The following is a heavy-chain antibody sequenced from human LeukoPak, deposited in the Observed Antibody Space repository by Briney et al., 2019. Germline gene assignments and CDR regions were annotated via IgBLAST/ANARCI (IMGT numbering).Heavy chain of an antibody. D-gene: IGHD3-9*01. CDR1: GGSISSSSYY. V-gene: IGHV4-39*01. Sequence: SETLSLTCTVSGGSISSSSYYWGWIRQPSGKGLEWIGSIYYSGSTYYNPSLKSRVTISVDTSKNQFSLKLSSVTAADTAVYYCARGQGYDILTGYYPIDYWGQGTLVTVSS. J-gene: IGHJ4*02. CDR3: ARGQGYDILTGYYPIDY. CDR2: IYYSGST.